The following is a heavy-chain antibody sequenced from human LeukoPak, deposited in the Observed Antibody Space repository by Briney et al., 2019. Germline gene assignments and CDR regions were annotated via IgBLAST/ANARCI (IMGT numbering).Heavy chain of an antibody. J-gene: IGHJ3*02. CDR1: GGSFSGYY. CDR2: INHSGST. D-gene: IGHD3-10*01. Sequence: PSETLSLTCAVYGGSFSGYYWSWIRQPPGKGLEWIGEINHSGSTNYNPSLKSRVTISVDTSKNQFSLKLSSVTAADTAVYYCARGRRLLWFGETSGAFDIWGQGTMVTVSS. V-gene: IGHV4-34*01. CDR3: ARGRRLLWFGETSGAFDI.